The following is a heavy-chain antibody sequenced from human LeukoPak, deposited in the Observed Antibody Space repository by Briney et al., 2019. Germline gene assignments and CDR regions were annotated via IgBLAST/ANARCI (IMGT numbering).Heavy chain of an antibody. Sequence: PSETLSLTCTVSGGSIRSSSYYWGWIRQPPGKGLEWIASIYYSGSTYYNPSLKSRVTISVDTSKNQFSLKLSSVTAADTAVYYCARLGLAYCSSTTCGDYWGQGTLVTVSS. V-gene: IGHV4-39*07. CDR3: ARLGLAYCSSTTCGDY. D-gene: IGHD2-2*01. J-gene: IGHJ4*02. CDR1: GGSIRSSSYY. CDR2: IYYSGST.